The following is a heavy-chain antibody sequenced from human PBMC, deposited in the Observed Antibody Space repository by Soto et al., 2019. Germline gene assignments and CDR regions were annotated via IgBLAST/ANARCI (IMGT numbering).Heavy chain of an antibody. CDR3: ARDLASAGGEGFDI. J-gene: IGHJ3*02. CDR2: IGLYNGNT. Sequence: ASVKVSCKASGYTFTSYGISWVRQAPGQGLEWMGWIGLYNGNTNYAHKFQGRVTMTTDTSTSTAYMELRSLRSDDTAMYYCARDLASAGGEGFDIWGQGTMVTVSS. D-gene: IGHD3-16*01. V-gene: IGHV1-18*01. CDR1: GYTFTSYG.